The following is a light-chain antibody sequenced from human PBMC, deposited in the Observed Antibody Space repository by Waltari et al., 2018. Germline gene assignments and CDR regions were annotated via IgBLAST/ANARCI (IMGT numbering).Light chain of an antibody. J-gene: IGKJ1*01. CDR1: QSISTH. Sequence: VMTQSPVIFYLSPGQRATLTRRASQSISTHLAWYQQRPGQPPRLLIYGASTRAPGIPARFSGSGAGTEFTLTISSLQPEDFALYYCQQYYDWPPAPTFGQGTRLEVK. CDR3: QQYYDWPPAPT. V-gene: IGKV3-15*01. CDR2: GAS.